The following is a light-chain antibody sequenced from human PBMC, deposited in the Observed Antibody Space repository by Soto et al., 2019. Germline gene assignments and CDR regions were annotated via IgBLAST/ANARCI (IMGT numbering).Light chain of an antibody. Sequence: QSVLTQPPSASGTPGQRVTISCSGSSSNIGSNSVNWYHQVAGTAPKLLIHSDNQRPSGVPDRFSGSKSGTSASLAISGLQSGDEADYYCATWDDTLTGRFFGGGTKLTVL. CDR2: SDN. J-gene: IGLJ2*01. CDR3: ATWDDTLTGRF. V-gene: IGLV1-44*01. CDR1: SSNIGSNS.